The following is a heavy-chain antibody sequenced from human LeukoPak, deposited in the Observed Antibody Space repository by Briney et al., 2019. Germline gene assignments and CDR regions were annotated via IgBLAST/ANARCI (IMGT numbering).Heavy chain of an antibody. V-gene: IGHV3-74*01. CDR2: ISTDGKST. CDR1: GFTFSNYW. J-gene: IGHJ6*02. CDR3: VRDYQFIQEV. Sequence: PGGSLRLSCVASGFTFSNYWMLWVCQAPGKGLMWVSLISTDGKSTRYAESVKGRFTISRDNAKNALYLQMDILRVEDTALYFCVRDYQFIQEVWGQGTTVTVSS. D-gene: IGHD2-2*01.